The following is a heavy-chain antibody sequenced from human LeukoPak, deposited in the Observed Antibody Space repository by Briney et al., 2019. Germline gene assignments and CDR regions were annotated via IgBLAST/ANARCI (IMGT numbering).Heavy chain of an antibody. Sequence: ESGPTLVKPTQTLTLTCTFSGFSLSTSGVGVGWIRQPPGKALEWPALIYWDDDKRYSPSLKSRLTITKDTSKNQVVLTMTNMDPVDTATYYCAHSREYYDILTGSPSGPYYFDYWGQGTLVTVSP. J-gene: IGHJ4*02. CDR3: AHSREYYDILTGSPSGPYYFDY. D-gene: IGHD3-9*01. CDR1: GFSLSTSGVG. CDR2: IYWDDDK. V-gene: IGHV2-5*02.